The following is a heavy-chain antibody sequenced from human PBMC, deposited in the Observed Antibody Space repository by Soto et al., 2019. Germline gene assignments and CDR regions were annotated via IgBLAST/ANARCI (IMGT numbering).Heavy chain of an antibody. CDR2: IIPVLGIP. CDR3: AREFHPYNWDDHPSSAAYYFDY. D-gene: IGHD1-1*01. CDR1: GGSFNTYT. Sequence: SVKVSCKTPGGSFNTYTLSWVRQAPGQGLEWMGRIIPVLGIPDYAPKFQDRVTITADKSTSTAFMVLSSLRSEDTAVYYCAREFHPYNWDDHPSSAAYYFDYWDRG. V-gene: IGHV1-69*04. J-gene: IGHJ4*02.